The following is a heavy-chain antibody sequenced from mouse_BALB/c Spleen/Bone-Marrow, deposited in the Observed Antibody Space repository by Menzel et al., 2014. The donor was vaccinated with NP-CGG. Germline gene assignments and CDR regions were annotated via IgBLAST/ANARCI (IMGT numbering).Heavy chain of an antibody. V-gene: IGHV1-4*01. CDR1: GYTFTSYT. CDR2: INPSSGYT. J-gene: IGHJ3*01. Sequence: VQLQQSGAELARPGASVKMSCKASGYTFTSYTMHWVKQGPGQGLEWIGYINPSSGYTNYNQKFKDKATLTADKSSSTAYMQLSSLTSEDSAVYYCARVAYYRYDEGAWFAYWGQGTLVTVSA. CDR3: ARVAYYRYDEGAWFAY. D-gene: IGHD2-14*01.